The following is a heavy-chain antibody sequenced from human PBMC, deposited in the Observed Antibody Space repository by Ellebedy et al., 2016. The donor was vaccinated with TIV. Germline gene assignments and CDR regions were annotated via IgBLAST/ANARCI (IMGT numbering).Heavy chain of an antibody. CDR1: GTAISEFY. D-gene: IGHD5-12*01. J-gene: IGHJ5*02. Sequence: SETLSLTXSVSGTAISEFYWAWIRQSPGRGLEWSGYISYSGTPTHGPSLQGRVSFSADRSKNQLSLRLRSVTAADTAVYYCARADFLSGYSPTQNWPDPWGQGTPVTVSS. CDR2: ISYSGTP. V-gene: IGHV4-59*01. CDR3: ARADFLSGYSPTQNWPDP.